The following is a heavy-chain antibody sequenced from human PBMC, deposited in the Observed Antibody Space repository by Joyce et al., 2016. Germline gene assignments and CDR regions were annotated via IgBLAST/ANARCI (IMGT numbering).Heavy chain of an antibody. J-gene: IGHJ4*02. CDR2: ISGSGENT. Sequence: EVQLLESGGGLVQPGGSLRLSCVASGFTFSNYDLIWVRQAPGKGLEWVSTISGSGENTFSADSVKGRFIISRDNSKNTLFLQMNSLRAEDSAIYFCAKNRAVFSSSSGDDYWGQGTLVTVSS. V-gene: IGHV3-23*01. D-gene: IGHD6-6*01. CDR3: AKNRAVFSSSSGDDY. CDR1: GFTFSNYD.